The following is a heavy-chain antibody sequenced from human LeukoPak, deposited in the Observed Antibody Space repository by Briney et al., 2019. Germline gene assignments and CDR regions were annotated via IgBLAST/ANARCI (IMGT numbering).Heavy chain of an antibody. CDR3: ARRSGYSYGSTFDY. Sequence: GGSLRLSCAASGFTFSSYAMHWVRQAPGKGLEYVSAISSNGGSTYYANSVKGRFTISRDNSKNTLYLQMGSLRAGDMAVYYCARRSGYSYGSTFDYWGQGTLVTVSS. CDR2: ISSNGGST. J-gene: IGHJ4*02. V-gene: IGHV3-64*01. CDR1: GFTFSSYA. D-gene: IGHD5-18*01.